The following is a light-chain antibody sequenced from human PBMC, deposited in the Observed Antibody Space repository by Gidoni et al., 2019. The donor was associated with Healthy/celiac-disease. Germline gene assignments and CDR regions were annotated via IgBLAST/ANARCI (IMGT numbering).Light chain of an antibody. CDR2: DAS. V-gene: IGKV3-11*01. Sequence: EIVLTQSPATLSLSPGERATLSCRDSQSVSSYLAWYQQKPGQAPRLLIYDASNRATGIPARFSGSGSGTDFPLTISRLEPEAFAVYYCQQRSNWPSLTFGGGTKVEI. J-gene: IGKJ4*01. CDR3: QQRSNWPSLT. CDR1: QSVSSY.